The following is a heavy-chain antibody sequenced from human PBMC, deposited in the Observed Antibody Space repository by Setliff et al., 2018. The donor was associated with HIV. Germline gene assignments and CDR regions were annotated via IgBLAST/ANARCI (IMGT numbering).Heavy chain of an antibody. Sequence: GGSLRLSCVVSGFIFSDHYMDWVRQAPGKGLEWVARIRNKVNSYTTEYVASVKGRFTISRDDSKKTLYFQMGSLRPEDMGEYYCARAPRGVAGYFYHYMDVWDKGSTVTVSS. V-gene: IGHV3-72*01. D-gene: IGHD2-15*01. CDR2: IRNKVNSYTT. J-gene: IGHJ6*03. CDR3: ARAPRGVAGYFYHYMDV. CDR1: GFIFSDHY.